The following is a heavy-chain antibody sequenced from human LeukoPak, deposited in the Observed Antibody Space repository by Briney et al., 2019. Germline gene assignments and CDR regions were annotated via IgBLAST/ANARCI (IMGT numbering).Heavy chain of an antibody. CDR3: ARADFGGESGIFDY. CDR2: IYYSGST. Sequence: SETLSLTCTVSGGSISSGGYYWSWIRQHPGKGLEWIGYIYYSGSTYYNPSLKSRVTISVDTSKNQFSLKLSSVTAADTAVYYCARADFGGESGIFDYWGQGTLVTVSS. V-gene: IGHV4-31*03. D-gene: IGHD3-10*01. J-gene: IGHJ4*02. CDR1: GGSISSGGYY.